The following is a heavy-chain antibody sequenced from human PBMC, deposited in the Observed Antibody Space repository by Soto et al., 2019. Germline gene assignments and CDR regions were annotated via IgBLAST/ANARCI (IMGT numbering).Heavy chain of an antibody. D-gene: IGHD7-27*01. V-gene: IGHV4-39*01. CDR3: ARLTGGYYYYGMDV. CDR1: GGSISSSSYY. Sequence: SETLSLTGTVSGGSISSSSYYWGWIRQPPGKGLEWIGSIYYSGSTYYNPSLKSRVTISEDTSKNQFSLKLSSVTAADTAVYYCARLTGGYYYYGMDVWGQGTTVTVSS. CDR2: IYYSGST. J-gene: IGHJ6*02.